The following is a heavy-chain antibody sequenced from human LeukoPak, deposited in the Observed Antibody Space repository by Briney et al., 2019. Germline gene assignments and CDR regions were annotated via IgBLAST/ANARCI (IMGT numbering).Heavy chain of an antibody. V-gene: IGHV3-30*18. CDR3: AKQCGGSDWFDAFDI. CDR1: GFTFSYYG. CDR2: ISYDGSNK. D-gene: IGHD6-19*01. J-gene: IGHJ3*02. Sequence: PGSSLRLSCAASGFTFSYYGLHWVRQGPGKGLEWVEVISYDGSNKYYADSVKGRFTISRDNSKNTLYLQMSRLRAEDTAVYYCAKQCGGSDWFDAFDIWGQGTMVTVSS.